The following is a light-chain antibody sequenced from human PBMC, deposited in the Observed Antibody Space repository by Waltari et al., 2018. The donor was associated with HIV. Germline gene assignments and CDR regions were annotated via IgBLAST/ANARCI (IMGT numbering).Light chain of an antibody. V-gene: IGKV3-11*01. Sequence: EIVLTQFPATLSLSSGERATLSCRASQSVSSYLAWYQQKPGLAPRLLIYDASNRAAGIPARFSGSGSGTDFTLTISSLETEDFAVYYCQQRSNWAPTFGQGTRLDIK. CDR3: QQRSNWAPT. J-gene: IGKJ5*01. CDR1: QSVSSY. CDR2: DAS.